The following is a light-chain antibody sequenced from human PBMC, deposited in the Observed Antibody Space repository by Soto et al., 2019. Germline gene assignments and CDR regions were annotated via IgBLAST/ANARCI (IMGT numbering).Light chain of an antibody. CDR1: QTISSW. V-gene: IGKV1-5*03. J-gene: IGKJ1*01. CDR2: KAS. Sequence: DIQITQSPSTLSGSVGDRVTTTCRASQTISSWLAWYQQKPGKAPKLLIYKASTLKSGVPSRFSGSGSGTEFTLTISSMQPDDFANYYCQHYNSYSEALGQGTKLDIK. CDR3: QHYNSYSEA.